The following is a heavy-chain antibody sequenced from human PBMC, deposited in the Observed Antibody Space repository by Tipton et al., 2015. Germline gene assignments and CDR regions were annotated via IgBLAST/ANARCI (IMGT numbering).Heavy chain of an antibody. Sequence: QSGPEVKKPGESLKISCKTSGYNFSKFWIAWVRQMPGKGLEWMGIIYPDDSDTRYSPSFRGQVTISADNSISTAYLQWHSLKASDPAFYYCARHAKDYCSGGTCYFDYWGRGTLVTVSS. V-gene: IGHV5-51*01. CDR1: GYNFSKFW. CDR3: ARHAKDYCSGGTCYFDY. D-gene: IGHD2-15*01. CDR2: IYPDDSDT. J-gene: IGHJ4*02.